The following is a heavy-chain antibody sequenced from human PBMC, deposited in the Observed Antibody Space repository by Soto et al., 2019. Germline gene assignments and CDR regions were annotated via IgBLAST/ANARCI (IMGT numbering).Heavy chain of an antibody. J-gene: IGHJ4*02. V-gene: IGHV1-8*01. CDR3: VRGPPRWGFVY. D-gene: IGHD7-27*01. CDR2: MSSNSGDT. CDR1: GYTFTSYD. Sequence: ASVKVSCKPSGYTFTSYDINWVRQATGQGFEWLGWMSSNSGDTGYAQKFQGRVTLTRDISIRTAYMELSSLTSEDTAVYYCVRGPPRWGFVYWGQGTLVTVSS.